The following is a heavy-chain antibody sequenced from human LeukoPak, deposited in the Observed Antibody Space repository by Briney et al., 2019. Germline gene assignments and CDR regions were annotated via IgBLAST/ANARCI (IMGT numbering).Heavy chain of an antibody. D-gene: IGHD2-15*01. CDR3: AGVGVAATDVDY. CDR1: GYSISSGYH. V-gene: IGHV4-38-2*02. J-gene: IGHJ4*02. CDR2: IYHSGRI. Sequence: SETLSLTCTVSGYSISSGYHWAWIRQPPGKGLEGIGTIYHSGRIYNNPSLQSRVTTSVDTSKHQFSLKLRSVTAADTAVYYCAGVGVAATDVDYWGQGTLVTVSS.